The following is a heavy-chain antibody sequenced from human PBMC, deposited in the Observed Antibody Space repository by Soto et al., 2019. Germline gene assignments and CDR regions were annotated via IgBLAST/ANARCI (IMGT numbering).Heavy chain of an antibody. CDR3: AKDREKRISFDI. D-gene: IGHD2-15*01. V-gene: IGHV3-74*01. J-gene: IGHJ3*02. CDR1: GFTFSNYW. Sequence: HPGGSLRLSCVGSGFTFSNYWMHWVRQAPGKGLEWASRVKSDGSSTSYADSVKGRFTISRDNAKNTLYLQMNSLRAEDTAVYYCAKDREKRISFDIWGQGTMVTVSS. CDR2: VKSDGSST.